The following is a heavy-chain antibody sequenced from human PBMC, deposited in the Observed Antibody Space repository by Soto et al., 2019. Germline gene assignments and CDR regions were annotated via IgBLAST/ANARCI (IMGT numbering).Heavy chain of an antibody. D-gene: IGHD6-13*01. V-gene: IGHV1-18*01. CDR3: ARVWQQMVRSWFDP. CDR1: GYTFTRYG. J-gene: IGHJ5*02. CDR2: ISAYNGNT. Sequence: GASVKVSCKASGYTFTRYGISWVRQAPGQGLEWMGWISAYNGNTNYAQKLQGRVTMTTDTSTSTAYMELRSLRSDDTAAYYCARVWQQMVRSWFDPWGQGTLVTVSS.